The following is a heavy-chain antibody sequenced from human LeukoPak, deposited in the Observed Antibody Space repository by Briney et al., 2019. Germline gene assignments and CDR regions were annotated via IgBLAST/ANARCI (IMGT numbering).Heavy chain of an antibody. CDR3: ARGGGYNYASYFYGMDV. CDR1: GFIFSSYA. CDR2: ISYDASNK. D-gene: IGHD5-24*01. V-gene: IGHV3-30-3*01. J-gene: IGHJ6*02. Sequence: GGSLRLSCAASGFIFSSYAMHWVRQAPGKGLEWVAVISYDASNKYYADSVKGRFTISIDNSKNTLYLQMNSLRAEDTAVYYCARGGGYNYASYFYGMDVWGQGTTVTVSS.